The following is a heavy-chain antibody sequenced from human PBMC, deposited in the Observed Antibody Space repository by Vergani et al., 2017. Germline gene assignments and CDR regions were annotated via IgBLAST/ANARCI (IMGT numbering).Heavy chain of an antibody. CDR3: ARWYSGDVYDAFDI. CDR2: IIPILGIA. CDR1: GGTFSSYT. Sequence: QVQLVQSGAEVKKPGSSVKVSCKASGGTFSSYTISWVRQAPGQGLEWMGRIIPILGIANYAQKFQGRVTITADKSTSTASMELRSLRSEDTAVYYCARWYSGDVYDAFDIWGQGTMVTVSS. V-gene: IGHV1-69*02. D-gene: IGHD5-12*01. J-gene: IGHJ3*02.